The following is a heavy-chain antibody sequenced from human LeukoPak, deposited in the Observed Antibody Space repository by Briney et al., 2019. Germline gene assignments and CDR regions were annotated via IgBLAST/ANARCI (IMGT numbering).Heavy chain of an antibody. Sequence: PGGSLRLSCAASGFTVSSNYMSWVRQAPGKGLEWVSVIYSGGSTYYADSVKGRFTISRDSSKNTLYLQMNSLRAEDTAVYCCAREKGGPFDYWGQGTLVTVSS. CDR2: IYSGGST. CDR3: AREKGGPFDY. CDR1: GFTVSSNY. V-gene: IGHV3-53*05. D-gene: IGHD3-16*01. J-gene: IGHJ4*02.